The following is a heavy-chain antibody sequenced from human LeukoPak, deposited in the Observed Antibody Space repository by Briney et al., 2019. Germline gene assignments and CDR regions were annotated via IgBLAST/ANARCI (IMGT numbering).Heavy chain of an antibody. Sequence: SGPTLVNPTQTLTLTCTFSGFSLRTTGVGVAWIRQPPGKALDCLTVIYWNDDTLYRPGLKSRVTITKVTSKNQVVLRLTNMDPVDTATYYCARTPESAYFDFWSGPGWFDSWGQGILVTVSS. CDR2: IYWNDDT. V-gene: IGHV2-5*01. CDR1: GFSLRTTGVG. CDR3: ARTPESAYFDFWSGPGWFDS. D-gene: IGHD3-3*01. J-gene: IGHJ5*01.